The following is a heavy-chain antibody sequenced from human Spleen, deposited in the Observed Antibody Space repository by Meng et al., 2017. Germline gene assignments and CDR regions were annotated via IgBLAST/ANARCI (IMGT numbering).Heavy chain of an antibody. CDR1: GFTFSSYG. D-gene: IGHD1-26*01. Sequence: LSLTCAASGFTFSSYGMHWVRQAPGKGLEWVAVIWYDGSNKYYADSVKGRFTIPRGNSKNTLYLQMNSLRAEDTAVYYCARAMGATTYDAFDIWGQGTMATVSS. V-gene: IGHV3-33*01. CDR3: ARAMGATTYDAFDI. CDR2: IWYDGSNK. J-gene: IGHJ3*02.